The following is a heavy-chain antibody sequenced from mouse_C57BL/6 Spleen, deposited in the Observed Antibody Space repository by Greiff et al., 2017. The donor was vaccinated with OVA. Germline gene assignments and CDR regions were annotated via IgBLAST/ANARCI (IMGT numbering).Heavy chain of an antibody. D-gene: IGHD2-2*01. CDR3: SRWLRGELSMDY. V-gene: IGHV6-3*01. J-gene: IGHJ4*01. CDR1: GFTFSNYW. Sequence: EVKVEESGGGLVQPGGSMKLSCVASGFTFSNYWMNWVRQSPEKGLEWVAQIRLKSDNYATHYAESVKGRFTISRDDSKSSVYLQMNNLRAEDTGIYYCSRWLRGELSMDYWGQGTSVTVSS. CDR2: IRLKSDNYAT.